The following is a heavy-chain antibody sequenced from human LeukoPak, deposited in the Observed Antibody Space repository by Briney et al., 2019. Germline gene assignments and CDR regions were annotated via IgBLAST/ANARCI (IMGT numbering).Heavy chain of an antibody. CDR1: GGSISNYY. Sequence: SETLSLTCTVSGGSISNYYWNWIRQPPGKGLEWIGYTYYTGNTNYNPSLKSRVTISVDTSKNQFSLKLSSVTAADTAVYYCARSGIVGATTNFDYWGQGTLVTVSS. D-gene: IGHD1-26*01. V-gene: IGHV4-59*01. CDR2: TYYTGNT. J-gene: IGHJ4*02. CDR3: ARSGIVGATTNFDY.